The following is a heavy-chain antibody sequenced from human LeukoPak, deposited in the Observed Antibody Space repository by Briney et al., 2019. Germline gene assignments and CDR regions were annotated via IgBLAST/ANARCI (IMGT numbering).Heavy chain of an antibody. J-gene: IGHJ4*02. Sequence: SGGSLRLSCAASGFTFDDYAMHWVRQAPGKGLEWVSGISWNSGSIGYADSVKGRFTISRDNAKNSLYLQMNSLRAEDTALYYCAKDTSPDYGDYGYGDYFDYWGQGTLVTVSS. CDR3: AKDTSPDYGDYGYGDYFDY. CDR1: GFTFDDYA. CDR2: ISWNSGSI. D-gene: IGHD4-17*01. V-gene: IGHV3-9*01.